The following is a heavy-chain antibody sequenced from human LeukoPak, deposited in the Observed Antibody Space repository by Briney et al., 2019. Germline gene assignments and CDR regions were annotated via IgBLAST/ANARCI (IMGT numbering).Heavy chain of an antibody. CDR2: INHSGST. J-gene: IGHJ6*02. Sequence: GSLRLSCAASGLTVSSNYMSWVRQPPGKGLEWIGEINHSGSTNYNPSLKSRVTISVDTSKNQFSLKLSSVTAADTAVYYCARGAPYYYYGMDVWGQGTTVTVSS. CDR3: ARGAPYYYYGMDV. CDR1: GLTVSSNY. V-gene: IGHV4-34*01.